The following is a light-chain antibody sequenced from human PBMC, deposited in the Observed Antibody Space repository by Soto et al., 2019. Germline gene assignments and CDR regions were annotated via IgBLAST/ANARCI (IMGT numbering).Light chain of an antibody. CDR2: ANN. CDR1: SSNIGAGYD. CDR3: AAWDDSLNGCV. Sequence: QSVLTQPPSVSGAPGQRVTISCTGSSSNIGAGYDVHWYQQVPGAAPKLLIYANNNRPSGVPDRFSASKSGASASLAISGLQSEDEADFYCAAWDDSLNGCVFGTGTKLTVL. J-gene: IGLJ1*01. V-gene: IGLV1-40*01.